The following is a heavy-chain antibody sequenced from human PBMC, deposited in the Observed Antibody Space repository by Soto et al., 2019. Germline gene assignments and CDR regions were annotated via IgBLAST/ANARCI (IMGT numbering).Heavy chain of an antibody. J-gene: IGHJ6*02. Sequence: ASVKVSCKASGGTFSSYAISWVRQAPGQGLEWMGGIIPIFGTANYAQRFQGRVTITADKSTSTAYMELSSLRSEDTAVYYCARDSIAVAGTVGSDYYYYGMDVWGQGTTVTVSS. CDR3: ARDSIAVAGTVGSDYYYYGMDV. CDR2: IIPIFGTA. D-gene: IGHD6-19*01. CDR1: GGTFSSYA. V-gene: IGHV1-69*06.